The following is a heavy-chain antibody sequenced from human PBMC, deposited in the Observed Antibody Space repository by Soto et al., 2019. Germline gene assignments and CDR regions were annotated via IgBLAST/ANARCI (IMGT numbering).Heavy chain of an antibody. CDR2: IGPAGDT. J-gene: IGHJ4*02. V-gene: IGHV3-13*04. CDR1: GFTFSSYD. Sequence: EVPLVESGGGLVQPGGSLRLSCAASGFTFSSYDMHWVRQATGKGLEWVSAIGPAGDTYYPGSVKGRFTISRENAKHSVYLEMNSLRAGDTAGYYCARSRGADFDYWGQGTRVTVSS. D-gene: IGHD3-10*01. CDR3: ARSRGADFDY.